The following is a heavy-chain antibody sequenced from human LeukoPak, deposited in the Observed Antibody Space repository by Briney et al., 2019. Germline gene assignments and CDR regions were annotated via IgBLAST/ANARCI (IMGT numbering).Heavy chain of an antibody. V-gene: IGHV1-2*02. CDR2: INPNSGGT. D-gene: IGHD3-10*01. CDR3: AGDPSDYYASE. CDR1: GYTFTGYY. J-gene: IGHJ4*02. Sequence: ASEKVSCKASGYTFTGYYMHWVRQAPGQGLEWMGWINPNSGGTNYAQKFQGRVTMTRDTSISTAYMELSRLRSEDTAVYYCAGDPSDYYASEWGLGTLVTVSS.